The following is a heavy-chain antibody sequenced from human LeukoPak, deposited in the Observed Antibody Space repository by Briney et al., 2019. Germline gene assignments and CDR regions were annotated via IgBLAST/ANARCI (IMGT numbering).Heavy chain of an antibody. CDR2: IIPIFGTA. Sequence: GASVKVSCKASGGTFSSYAISWVRQAPGQGLEWMGGIIPIFGTANYAQKFQGRVTITADESTSTAFMELSSLRSDDTAVYYCAGIRMTEYQPVTGVDPWGQGTLVTVSS. CDR1: GGTFSSYA. D-gene: IGHD2-2*01. J-gene: IGHJ5*02. V-gene: IGHV1-69*13. CDR3: AGIRMTEYQPVTGVDP.